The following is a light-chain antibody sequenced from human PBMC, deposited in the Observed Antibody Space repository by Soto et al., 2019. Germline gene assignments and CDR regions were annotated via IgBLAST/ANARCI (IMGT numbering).Light chain of an antibody. CDR3: HQYGSSPFT. CDR2: GAS. CDR1: QSVSANY. J-gene: IGKJ3*01. V-gene: IGKV3-20*01. Sequence: EVVLTQSPATLSLSPGERATLSCRANQSVSANYLAWYQQKPGQAPRLLIYGASSRATGIPDRFSGSGSGTDITLTIGRLEPEDFAVFYCHQYGSSPFTFGPGPKVDIK.